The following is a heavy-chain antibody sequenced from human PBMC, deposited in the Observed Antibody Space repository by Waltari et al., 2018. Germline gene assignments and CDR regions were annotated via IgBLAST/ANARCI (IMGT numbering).Heavy chain of an antibody. CDR2: IGTAGDT. Sequence: EVQLVESGGGLVQPGGSLRLSCAASGFTFSSYDMHWVRQATGKGLEWVSAIGTAGDTYYPGSVKGRFTISRENVKNSLYLQMNSLRAGDTAVYYCARDRGLYGMDVWGQGTTVTVSS. V-gene: IGHV3-13*01. J-gene: IGHJ6*02. CDR3: ARDRGLYGMDV. CDR1: GFTFSSYD.